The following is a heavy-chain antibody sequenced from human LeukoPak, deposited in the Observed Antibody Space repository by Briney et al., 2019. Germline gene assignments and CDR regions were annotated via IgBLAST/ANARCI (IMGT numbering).Heavy chain of an antibody. J-gene: IGHJ3*02. CDR2: INHSGST. V-gene: IGHV4-34*01. D-gene: IGHD3-22*01. CDR3: ARDVSYDSSGHDAFDI. Sequence: SETLSLTCAVYGGSFSGYYWSWIRQPPGKGLEWIGEINHSGSTNYNPSLKSRVTISVDTSKNQFSLKLSSVTAEDTAVYYCARDVSYDSSGHDAFDIWGQGTMVTVSS. CDR1: GGSFSGYY.